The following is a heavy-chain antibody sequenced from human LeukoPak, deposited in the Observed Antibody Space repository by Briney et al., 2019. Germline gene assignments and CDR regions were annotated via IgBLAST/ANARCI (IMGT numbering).Heavy chain of an antibody. J-gene: IGHJ4*02. CDR1: GYSISSGYY. D-gene: IGHD3-22*01. CDR3: AREILYDSSAYNV. V-gene: IGHV4-38-2*02. CDR2: IYHSGST. Sequence: SETLSLTCTVSGYSISSGYYWGWIRQPPGKGLEWIGSIYHSGSTYYNPSLKSRVTISVDTSKNQFSLKLRSVTAADTAVYYCAREILYDSSAYNVWGQGTLVTVSS.